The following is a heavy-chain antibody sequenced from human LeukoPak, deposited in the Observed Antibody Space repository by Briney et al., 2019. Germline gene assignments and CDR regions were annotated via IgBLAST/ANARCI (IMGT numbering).Heavy chain of an antibody. D-gene: IGHD5/OR15-5a*01. V-gene: IGHV3-21*01. Sequence: PGGSLRLSCAASGFTFSSYSMNWVRQAPGKGLEWVSSISSSSSYIYYADSVKGRFTIYRDDAKNSLYLQMNSLRAEDTAVYYCAGFSMSSPLVDYWGQGTLVTVSS. CDR3: AGFSMSSPLVDY. CDR1: GFTFSSYS. CDR2: ISSSSSYI. J-gene: IGHJ4*02.